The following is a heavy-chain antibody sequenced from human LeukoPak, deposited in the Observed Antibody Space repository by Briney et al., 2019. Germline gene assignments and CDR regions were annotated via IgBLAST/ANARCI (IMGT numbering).Heavy chain of an antibody. CDR2: IYYSGST. V-gene: IGHV4-61*08. CDR3: AGATTETYYDILTGYYRANWFDP. D-gene: IGHD3-9*01. J-gene: IGHJ5*02. Sequence: SETLSLTCTVSGDSISSGDYYWSWIRQPPGKGLEWIGYIYYSGSTNYNPSLKSRVTISVDTSKNQFSLKLSSVTAADTAVYYCAGATTETYYDILTGYYRANWFDPWGQGTLVTVSS. CDR1: GDSISSGDYY.